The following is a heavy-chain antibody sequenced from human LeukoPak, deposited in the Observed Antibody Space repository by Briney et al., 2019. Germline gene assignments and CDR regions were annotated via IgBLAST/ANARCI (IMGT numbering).Heavy chain of an antibody. CDR3: AKDHIAARSYYYYGMDV. J-gene: IGHJ6*02. Sequence: NPGGSLRLSCAASGFTFSSYAMSWVRQAPGKGLEWVSVISGSGGSTYYADSVKGRFTISRDNSKNTLYLQMNSLRVEDTAVYYCAKDHIAARSYYYYGMDVWGQGTTVTVSS. D-gene: IGHD6-6*01. CDR2: ISGSGGST. CDR1: GFTFSSYA. V-gene: IGHV3-23*01.